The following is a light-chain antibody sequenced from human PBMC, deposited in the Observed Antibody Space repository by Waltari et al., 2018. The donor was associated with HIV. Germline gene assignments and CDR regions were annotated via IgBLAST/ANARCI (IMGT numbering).Light chain of an antibody. V-gene: IGLV2-14*01. J-gene: IGLJ3*02. CDR3: SSYTSSSTLV. CDR2: DVS. Sequence: QSALTQPASVSGSPGHSSTISSPGTCSDVGGYNYVSWYQQHPGKAPKLMIYDVSNRPSGVSNRCSGSKSGNTASLTISGLQAEDEADYYCSSYTSSSTLVFGGGTKLTVL. CDR1: CSDVGGYNY.